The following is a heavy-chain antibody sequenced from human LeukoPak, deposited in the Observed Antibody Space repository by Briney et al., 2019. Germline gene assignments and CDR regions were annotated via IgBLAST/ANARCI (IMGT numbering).Heavy chain of an antibody. CDR2: MNPNSGNT. Sequence: ASVKVSCKASGYTFTSYDINWVRQATGQGLEWMGWMNPNSGNTGYAQKFQGRVTMTRNTSISTAYMELSSLRSEDTAVYYCARRWDYYDSSGYYPIDYWGQGTLVTVSS. J-gene: IGHJ4*02. V-gene: IGHV1-8*01. D-gene: IGHD3-22*01. CDR3: ARRWDYYDSSGYYPIDY. CDR1: GYTFTSYD.